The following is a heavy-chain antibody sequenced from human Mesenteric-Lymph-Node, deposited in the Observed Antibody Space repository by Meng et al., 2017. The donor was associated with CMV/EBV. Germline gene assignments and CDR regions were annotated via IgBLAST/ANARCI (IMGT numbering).Heavy chain of an antibody. J-gene: IGHJ4*02. D-gene: IGHD2-2*01. Sequence: SETLSLTCTVSGGSISSSSYYWGWIRQPPGKGLEWIGSIYYSGSTYYNPSLKSRVTISVDTSKNQFSLKLSSVTAADTAVYYCARHKVAVAYCFDYWGQGTLVTVSS. CDR1: GGSISSSSYY. CDR3: ARHKVAVAYCFDY. V-gene: IGHV4-39*01. CDR2: IYYSGST.